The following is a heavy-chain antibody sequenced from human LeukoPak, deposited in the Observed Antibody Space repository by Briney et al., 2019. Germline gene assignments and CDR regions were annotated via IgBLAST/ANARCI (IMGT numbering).Heavy chain of an antibody. Sequence: SETLSLTCTVSGGSISSYYWSWIRQPPGKGPEWIGYIYYNVSTNYNPSLKSRVTISVDTSKNQFSLRLSSVTAADTAVYYCARHFPQKGGGITMVRGVRQPRGAFDIWGQGTMVTVSS. V-gene: IGHV4-59*08. CDR3: ARHFPQKGGGITMVRGVRQPRGAFDI. J-gene: IGHJ3*02. CDR2: IYYNVST. CDR1: GGSISSYY. D-gene: IGHD3-10*01.